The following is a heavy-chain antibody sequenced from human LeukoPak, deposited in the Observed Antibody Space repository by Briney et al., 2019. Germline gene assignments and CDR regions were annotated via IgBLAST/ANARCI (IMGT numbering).Heavy chain of an antibody. CDR1: GFTFSSYS. CDR2: ISSTSSTI. Sequence: GGSLRLSCAASGFTFSSYSMNWVRQAPGKGLEWVSYISSTSSTIYYADSVKGRFTISRDNAKNSLYLQMHSLRDGDTAVYCCATGGYFDLWGRGTLVTVSS. V-gene: IGHV3-48*02. CDR3: ATGGYFDL. J-gene: IGHJ2*01.